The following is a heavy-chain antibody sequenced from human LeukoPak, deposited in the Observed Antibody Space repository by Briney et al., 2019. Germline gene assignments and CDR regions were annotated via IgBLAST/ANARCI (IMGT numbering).Heavy chain of an antibody. J-gene: IGHJ4*02. CDR2: IWYGGSNK. Sequence: GGSLRLSCAASGFTFSRYGMHWVRQAPGKGLEWVAVIWYGGSNKYYADSVKGRFTISRDNAEKSVYLQMNGLRAEDTAVYYCATYSGYDRIFDHWGQGTLVTVSS. V-gene: IGHV3-33*01. CDR1: GFTFSRYG. CDR3: ATYSGYDRIFDH. D-gene: IGHD5-12*01.